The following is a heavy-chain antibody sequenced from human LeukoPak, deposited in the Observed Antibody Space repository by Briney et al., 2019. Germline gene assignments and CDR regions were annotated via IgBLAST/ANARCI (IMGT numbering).Heavy chain of an antibody. CDR3: ARGGSGSYQGYYFDY. CDR2: IYYSGSI. CDR1: GASISSYY. J-gene: IGHJ4*02. D-gene: IGHD1-26*01. V-gene: IGHV4-59*01. Sequence: SETLSLICTVSGASISSYYWSWIRQPPGKGLEWIGDIYYSGSIKYNPSLKSRVTMSVDTSKNQFSLKLSSVTAADTAIYYCARGGSGSYQGYYFDYWGQGTLVTVSS.